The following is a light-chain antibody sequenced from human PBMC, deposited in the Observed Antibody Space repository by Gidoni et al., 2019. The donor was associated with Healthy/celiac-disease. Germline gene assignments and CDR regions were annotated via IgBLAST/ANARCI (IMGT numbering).Light chain of an antibody. CDR2: APS. Sequence: DIPMTQSPSSLSASVGDRGTITCRASQSISSYLNWDQQKPGKAPKLLIYAPSSLKSGVPSRFSGSGSGTDFTFTISSRQPEDFATDDCQQSYSTRTWTFGQGTKVEIK. V-gene: IGKV1-39*01. CDR3: QQSYSTRTWT. CDR1: QSISSY. J-gene: IGKJ1*01.